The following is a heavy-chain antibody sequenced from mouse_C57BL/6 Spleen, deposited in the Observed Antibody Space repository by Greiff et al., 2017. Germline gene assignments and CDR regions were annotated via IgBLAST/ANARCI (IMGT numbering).Heavy chain of an antibody. J-gene: IGHJ1*03. Sequence: EVQVVESGEGLVKPGGSLKLSCAASGFTFSSYAMSWVRQTPEKRLEWVAYISSGGDYIYSAATVQGRFTISRDKARKTLYLQMSSLKSEDTAMYYCTRLTGLYWYCDVWGTGTTVTVSS. CDR2: ISSGGDYI. CDR1: GFTFSSYA. CDR3: TRLTGLYWYCDV. D-gene: IGHD4-1*01. V-gene: IGHV5-9-1*02.